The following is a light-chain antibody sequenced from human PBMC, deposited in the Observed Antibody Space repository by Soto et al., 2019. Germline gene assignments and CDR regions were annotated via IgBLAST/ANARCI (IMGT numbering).Light chain of an antibody. V-gene: IGLV2-14*01. CDR3: ASYTSSRAYV. J-gene: IGLJ1*01. CDR1: SSDVGNYNS. CDR2: DVS. Sequence: QSVLTQPASVSGFPGQSITISCTGTSSDVGNYNSVSWYQQRPGTAPKFMISDVSDRPAGVSNCFSGSNSGSTATLTISILQAEDEADYYCASYTSSRAYVFGTGTKLTVL.